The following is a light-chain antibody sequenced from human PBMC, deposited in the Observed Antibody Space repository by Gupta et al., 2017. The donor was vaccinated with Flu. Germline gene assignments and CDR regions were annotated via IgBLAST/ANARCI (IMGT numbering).Light chain of an antibody. CDR3: QAWDSSTDVV. J-gene: IGLJ2*01. Sequence: SYALPQPPSVSVSPGQTASITCSGDKLGDKYACWYQQKPGQSPVLVIYQDSKRPSGIPERFSGSNSGNTATLTISGTQAMDEADYYCQAWDSSTDVVFGGGTKLTVL. V-gene: IGLV3-1*01. CDR2: QDS. CDR1: KLGDKY.